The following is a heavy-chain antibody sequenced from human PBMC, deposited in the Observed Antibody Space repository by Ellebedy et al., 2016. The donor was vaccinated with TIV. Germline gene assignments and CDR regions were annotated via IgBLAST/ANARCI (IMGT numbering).Heavy chain of an antibody. CDR3: ARGGAYYHRYFDD. CDR1: GGTFNSHA. D-gene: IGHD3-10*01. J-gene: IGHJ4*02. Sequence: SVKVSCKASGGTFNSHAISWVRQAPGQGLEWMGGITGMFRTVNYAQKFQGRVTITADEFMTTAYMELSSLRSDDTAVYYCARGGAYYHRYFDDWGQGTLVTVSS. CDR2: ITGMFRTV. V-gene: IGHV1-69*13.